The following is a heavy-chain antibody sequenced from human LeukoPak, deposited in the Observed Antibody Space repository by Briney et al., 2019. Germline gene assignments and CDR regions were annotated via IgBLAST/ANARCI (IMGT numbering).Heavy chain of an antibody. V-gene: IGHV3-21*01. D-gene: IGHD3-22*01. CDR1: GFTFSSYA. Sequence: GGSLRLSCAASGFTFSSYAMSWVRQAPGKGPEWVSRISSSSSSIFYTDSVKGRFTISRDNAKNSLSLQMNSLRAEDTAVYYCARDLKYYDSSGFDYWGQGTLVTVSS. CDR2: ISSSSSSI. CDR3: ARDLKYYDSSGFDY. J-gene: IGHJ4*02.